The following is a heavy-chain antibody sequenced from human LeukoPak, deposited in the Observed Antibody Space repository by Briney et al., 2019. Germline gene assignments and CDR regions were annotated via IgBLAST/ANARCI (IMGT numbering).Heavy chain of an antibody. J-gene: IGHJ4*02. CDR1: GGSISSSSYY. Sequence: KPSETLSLTCTVSGGSISSSSYYWGWIRQPPGKGLEWIGSIYYSGSTYYNPSLKSRVTISVDTSKNQFSRKLSSVTAADTAVYCCARHVLEWWELLRRSEYYFDYWGQGTLVTVSS. CDR3: ARHVLEWWELLRRSEYYFDY. CDR2: IYYSGST. D-gene: IGHD1-26*01. V-gene: IGHV4-39*01.